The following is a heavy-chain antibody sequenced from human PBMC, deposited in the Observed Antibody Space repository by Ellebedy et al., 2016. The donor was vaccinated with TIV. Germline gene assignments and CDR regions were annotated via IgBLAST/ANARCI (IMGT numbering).Heavy chain of an antibody. CDR3: AKGDTEDSGGYSFDY. J-gene: IGHJ4*02. CDR2: IWYDGSKK. V-gene: IGHV3-30*02. D-gene: IGHD3-22*01. CDR1: GFTFSSYG. Sequence: PGGSLRLSCAASGFTFSSYGMHWVRQAPGKGLEWVAVIWYDGSKKYYADSVKGRFTIPRDNSKNTLNLQMNSLRAEDTALYYCAKGDTEDSGGYSFDYWGQGTLVTVSS.